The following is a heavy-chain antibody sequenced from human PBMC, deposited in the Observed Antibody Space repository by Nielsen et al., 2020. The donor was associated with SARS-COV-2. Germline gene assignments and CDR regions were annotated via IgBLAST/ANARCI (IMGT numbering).Heavy chain of an antibody. CDR1: GFTFGSYG. Sequence: GGSLRLSCAASGFTFGSYGMHWVRQAPGKGLEWVAVISYDGSNKYYADSVKGRFTISRDNSKNTLYLQMNSLRAEDTAVYYCAKDLWFGELCAGAFDYWGQGTLVTVSS. D-gene: IGHD3-10*01. CDR2: ISYDGSNK. V-gene: IGHV3-30*18. J-gene: IGHJ4*02. CDR3: AKDLWFGELCAGAFDY.